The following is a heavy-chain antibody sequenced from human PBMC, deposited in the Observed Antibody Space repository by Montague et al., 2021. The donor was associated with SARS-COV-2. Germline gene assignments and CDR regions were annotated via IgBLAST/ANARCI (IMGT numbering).Heavy chain of an antibody. CDR1: GGSISSYF. D-gene: IGHD6-13*01. CDR2: NHYSGST. J-gene: IGHJ5*02. Sequence: SETLSLTCTVSGGSISSYFWSWIRQPPGKGLEWIGYNHYSGSTXXXPSXXXRVTISVDTSKNQFSLKLRSVTAADTAVYYCARDGDSSSWYWFDPWGQGTLVTVSS. V-gene: IGHV4-59*13. CDR3: ARDGDSSSWYWFDP.